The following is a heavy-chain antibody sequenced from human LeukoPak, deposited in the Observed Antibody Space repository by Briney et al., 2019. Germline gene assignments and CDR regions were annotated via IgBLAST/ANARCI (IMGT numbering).Heavy chain of an antibody. D-gene: IGHD6-13*01. CDR3: AREGPGDSSSWSYDY. J-gene: IGHJ4*02. CDR1: GGSISSSSYY. CDR2: IYYSGST. Sequence: PSETLSLTCTVSGGSISSSSYYWGWIRQPPGKGLEWIGSIYYSGSTYYNPSLKSRVTISVDTSKNQFSLKLSSVTAADTAVYYCAREGPGDSSSWSYDYWGQGTLVTVSS. V-gene: IGHV4-39*07.